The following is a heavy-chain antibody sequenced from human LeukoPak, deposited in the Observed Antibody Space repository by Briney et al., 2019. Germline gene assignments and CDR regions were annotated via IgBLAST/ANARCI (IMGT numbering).Heavy chain of an antibody. CDR2: ISSSGSTI. CDR1: GFTFSSYE. Sequence: PGGSLRLSCAASGFTFSSYEMNWVRQAPGKGLEWVSYISSSGSTIYYADSVKGRFTISRDNAKNSLYLQMNSLRAEDTAVYYCARAGGYCSGGSCYKFSVRLYYFDYWGQGTLVTVSS. J-gene: IGHJ4*02. D-gene: IGHD2-15*01. CDR3: ARAGGYCSGGSCYKFSVRLYYFDY. V-gene: IGHV3-48*03.